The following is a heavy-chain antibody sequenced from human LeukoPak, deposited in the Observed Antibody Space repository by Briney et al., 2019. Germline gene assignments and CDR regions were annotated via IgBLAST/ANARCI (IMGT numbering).Heavy chain of an antibody. CDR2: LRTRGST. D-gene: IGHD6-6*01. J-gene: IGHJ2*01. CDR3: ASLPSIAQADDNYWYFDL. Sequence: PSETLSLTCTVSGGSISSYYWSWIRQPAGEGLEWIGRLRTRGSTNYNPSLKSRVSTSVDTSKSQLSLKLSSVTAADTAVYYCASLPSIAQADDNYWYFDLWGRGTLVTVSS. V-gene: IGHV4-4*07. CDR1: GGSISSYY.